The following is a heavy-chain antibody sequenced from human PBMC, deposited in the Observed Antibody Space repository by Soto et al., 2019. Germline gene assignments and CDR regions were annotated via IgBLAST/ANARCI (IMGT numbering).Heavy chain of an antibody. CDR1: GESISTDY. Sequence: SETLSLTCTVSGESISTDYWSWIRQSPGKGLEWIGFIYYGGSTNYNPSLKSRVTISVDTSKNQFSLKLTSVTAADTAVYYCARDKITGLFDYWGQGTLVTVSS. CDR2: IYYGGST. J-gene: IGHJ4*02. CDR3: ARDKITGLFDY. D-gene: IGHD2-8*02. V-gene: IGHV4-59*12.